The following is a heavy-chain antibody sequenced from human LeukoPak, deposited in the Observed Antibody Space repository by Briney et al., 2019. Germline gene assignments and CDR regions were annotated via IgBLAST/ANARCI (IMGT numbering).Heavy chain of an antibody. CDR3: ARGSNRDHGGNNWFDP. Sequence: SETLSLTCTVSGGSISSYYWSWIRQPPGKGLEWIGYIYYSGSTNYNPSLKSRVTISVDTSKNQFSLKLSSVTAADTAVYYCARGSNRDHGGNNWFDPWGRGTLVTVSS. D-gene: IGHD4-23*01. J-gene: IGHJ5*02. CDR1: GGSISSYY. CDR2: IYYSGST. V-gene: IGHV4-59*01.